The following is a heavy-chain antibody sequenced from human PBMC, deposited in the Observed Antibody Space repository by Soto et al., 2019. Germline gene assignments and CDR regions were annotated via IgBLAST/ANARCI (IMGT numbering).Heavy chain of an antibody. CDR2: INHRGSS. Sequence: PWETLSLTCAVNGGSLSGYYWSWIRQSPGKGLEWIGEINHRGSSDYNPSLKSRVTISIDASKNHVTLELTSVTAADTAVYYCARSDNRNSLYGVDVWGQGTAVTVS. J-gene: IGHJ6*02. V-gene: IGHV4-34*01. D-gene: IGHD1-7*01. CDR3: ARSDNRNSLYGVDV. CDR1: GGSLSGYY.